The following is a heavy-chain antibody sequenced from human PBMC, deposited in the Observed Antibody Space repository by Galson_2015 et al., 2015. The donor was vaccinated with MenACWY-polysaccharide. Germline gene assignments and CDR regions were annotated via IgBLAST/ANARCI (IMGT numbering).Heavy chain of an antibody. CDR1: GYTFTSYD. V-gene: IGHV1-8*01. Sequence: QSGAEVKKPGESLKISCKASGYTFTSYDINWVRQATGQGLEWMGWMNPNSGNTGYAQKFQGRVTMTRNTSISTAYMELSSLRSEDTAVYYCAISSSPNFDYWGQGTLVTVSS. CDR3: AISSSPNFDY. D-gene: IGHD6-6*01. J-gene: IGHJ4*02. CDR2: MNPNSGNT.